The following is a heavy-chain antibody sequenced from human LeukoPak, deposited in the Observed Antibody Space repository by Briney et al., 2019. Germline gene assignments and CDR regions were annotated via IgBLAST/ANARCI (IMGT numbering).Heavy chain of an antibody. Sequence: SETLSLTCTVSGGSISSYYWSWIRQPPGKGLEWIGYIYYSGSTNYNPSLKSRVTISVDTSKNQFSLKLSSVTAADTAVYYCARLDGESVFDYWGQGTLVTVSS. CDR1: GGSISSYY. J-gene: IGHJ4*02. CDR3: ARLDGESVFDY. V-gene: IGHV4-59*08. D-gene: IGHD4-17*01. CDR2: IYYSGST.